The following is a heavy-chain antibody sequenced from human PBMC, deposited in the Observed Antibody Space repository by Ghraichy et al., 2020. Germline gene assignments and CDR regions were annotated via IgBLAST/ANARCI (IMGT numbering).Heavy chain of an antibody. J-gene: IGHJ5*02. D-gene: IGHD3-3*01. Sequence: SETLSLTCTVSGYSISSGYYWGWIRQPPGKGLEWIGSIYHSGNTYYNPSLKSRVTISVDTSKNQFSLNLNSVTAADTAVYYCARAIRTIFGVVIIDGCGLDPWGQGTLVTVSS. CDR1: GYSISSGYY. V-gene: IGHV4-38-2*02. CDR3: ARAIRTIFGVVIIDGCGLDP. CDR2: IYHSGNT.